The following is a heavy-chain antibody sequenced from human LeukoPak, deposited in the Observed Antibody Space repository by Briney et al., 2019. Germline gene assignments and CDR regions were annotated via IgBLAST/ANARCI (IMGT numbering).Heavy chain of an antibody. Sequence: PSETLSLTCAVYGGSFSGYYWSWIRQPPGKGLEWIGEINHSGSTNYNPSLKSRVTISVDTSKNQFSLKLSSVTAADTAVYYCVRQLRLVPTNWFDPWGQGTLVTVSS. J-gene: IGHJ5*02. CDR2: INHSGST. D-gene: IGHD2-8*01. CDR1: GGSFSGYY. CDR3: VRQLRLVPTNWFDP. V-gene: IGHV4-34*01.